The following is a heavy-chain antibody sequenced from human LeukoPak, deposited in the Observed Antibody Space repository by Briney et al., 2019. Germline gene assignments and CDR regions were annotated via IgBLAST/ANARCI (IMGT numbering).Heavy chain of an antibody. Sequence: GGSLRLSCAASGFTFSNYWMSWVRQAPGKGLEWVANIKQDRSEKYYVDSVKGRFTISRDNAKNSLYLQMNSLRAEDTAVYYCAKDLWPVVVAATSQDYWGQGTLVTVSS. D-gene: IGHD2-15*01. V-gene: IGHV3-7*01. CDR2: IKQDRSEK. CDR1: GFTFSNYW. CDR3: AKDLWPVVVAATSQDY. J-gene: IGHJ4*02.